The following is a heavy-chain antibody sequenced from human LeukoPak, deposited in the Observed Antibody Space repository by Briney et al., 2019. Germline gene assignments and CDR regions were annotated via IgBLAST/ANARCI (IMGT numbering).Heavy chain of an antibody. CDR2: ISGSGGST. CDR3: AKVWSADFWSGYFTWFDP. J-gene: IGHJ5*02. Sequence: GGSLRLSCTASGFTFSVYAMIWVRQAPEKGLECVSGISGSGGSTYYADSVKGRFTISRDNSKNTLYLQMNSLRAEDTAVYYCAKVWSADFWSGYFTWFDPWGQGTLVTVSS. V-gene: IGHV3-23*01. D-gene: IGHD3-3*01. CDR1: GFTFSVYA.